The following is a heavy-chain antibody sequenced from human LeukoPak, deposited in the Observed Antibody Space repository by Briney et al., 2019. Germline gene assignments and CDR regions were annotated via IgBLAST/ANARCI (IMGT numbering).Heavy chain of an antibody. CDR2: IWYDGSNK. Sequence: GRSLRLSCAASGFTFSSYGMHWVRQAPGKGLEWVAVIWYDGSNKYYADSVEGRFTISRDNSKNTLYLQMNSLRAEDTAVYYCARDPFMYCSSTSCSTHYYYYGMDVWGQGTTVTVSS. CDR3: ARDPFMYCSSTSCSTHYYYYGMDV. CDR1: GFTFSSYG. D-gene: IGHD2-2*01. V-gene: IGHV3-33*01. J-gene: IGHJ6*02.